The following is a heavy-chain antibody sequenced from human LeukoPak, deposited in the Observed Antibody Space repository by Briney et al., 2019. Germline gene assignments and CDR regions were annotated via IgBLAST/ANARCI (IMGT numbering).Heavy chain of an antibody. D-gene: IGHD5-24*01. V-gene: IGHV4-34*01. Sequence: SETLSLTCAVYGGSFSGYYWSWIRQPPGKGLEWIGEINHSGSTNYNPSLKSRVTISVDTSKNQFSLKLSSVTAADTAVYYYARGLEMATIEASFDYWGQGTLVTVSS. CDR1: GGSFSGYY. J-gene: IGHJ4*02. CDR3: ARGLEMATIEASFDY. CDR2: INHSGST.